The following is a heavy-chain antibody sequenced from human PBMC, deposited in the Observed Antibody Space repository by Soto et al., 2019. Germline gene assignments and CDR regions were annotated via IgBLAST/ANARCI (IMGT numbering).Heavy chain of an antibody. CDR2: VSYVGVNK. Sequence: QVQLVESGGGVVQPGRSLRLSCAGSISTFRSNGIHWVRQAPGKGLEWVAVVSYVGVNKDYADSVKGRFTISRDNSKSTVHLQMNSLRAEDTAVYHCARDPSSEMRGYYGVDVWGQGTSVTVSS. D-gene: IGHD3-10*01. CDR3: ARDPSSEMRGYYGVDV. V-gene: IGHV3-30-3*01. CDR1: ISTFRSNG. J-gene: IGHJ6*02.